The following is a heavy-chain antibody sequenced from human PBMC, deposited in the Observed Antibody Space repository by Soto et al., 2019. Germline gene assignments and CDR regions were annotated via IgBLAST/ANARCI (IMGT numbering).Heavy chain of an antibody. CDR3: ARTSPGETRTIGYCSGGSCLHMDV. CDR2: IYYSGNT. CDR1: GGSINGYY. D-gene: IGHD2-15*01. Sequence: SETLSLTCTVSGGSINGYYWSWIRQPPGKGLEWIGYIYYSGNTNYNPSLRSRVTISVDTSKNQFSLKLSSVTAADTAVYYCARTSPGETRTIGYCSGGSCLHMDVWGKGTTVTVSS. V-gene: IGHV4-59*01. J-gene: IGHJ6*03.